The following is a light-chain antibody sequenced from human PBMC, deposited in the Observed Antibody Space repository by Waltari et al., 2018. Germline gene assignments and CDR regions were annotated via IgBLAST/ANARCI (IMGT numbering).Light chain of an antibody. CDR1: RTVDIY. V-gene: IGKV3-11*02. J-gene: IGKJ4*01. CDR2: DAS. Sequence: IVLTQSPATLSLSPGERATLSCRASRTVDIYLAWYQQKPGQTPRLLIYDASNRASGVPPRFSGSGSGRDFTLTISSLEPEDFAVYYCQQRLSWPPLTFGGGTKVEIK. CDR3: QQRLSWPPLT.